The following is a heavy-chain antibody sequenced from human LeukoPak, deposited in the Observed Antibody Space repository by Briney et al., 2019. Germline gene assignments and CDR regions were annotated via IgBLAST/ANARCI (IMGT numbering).Heavy chain of an antibody. CDR3: ARRVGYCSGGSCYRSLDY. CDR1: GFTFSSYW. D-gene: IGHD2-15*01. Sequence: GGSLRLSCAASGFTFSSYWMHWVRQAPGKGLVWVSRINSDGRSTSYADSVKGRFTISRDNAKNTLYLQMNSLRAEDTAVYYCARRVGYCSGGSCYRSLDYWGQGTLVTVSS. J-gene: IGHJ4*02. CDR2: INSDGRST. V-gene: IGHV3-74*01.